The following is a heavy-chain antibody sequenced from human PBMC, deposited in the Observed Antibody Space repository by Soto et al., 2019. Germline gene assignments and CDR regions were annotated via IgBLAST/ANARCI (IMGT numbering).Heavy chain of an antibody. CDR1: AFTFSSYG. J-gene: IGHJ4*02. D-gene: IGHD6-19*01. CDR3: AKARIAVADFFDY. CDR2: ISYDGSNK. V-gene: IGHV3-30*18. Sequence: GGSLRLSCAASAFTFSSYGMHWVRQAPGKGLEWVALISYDGSNKYYADSVKGRFTISRDTSKNTLYLQMNSLRAEDTAVYYCAKARIAVADFFDYWGQGTPVTVSS.